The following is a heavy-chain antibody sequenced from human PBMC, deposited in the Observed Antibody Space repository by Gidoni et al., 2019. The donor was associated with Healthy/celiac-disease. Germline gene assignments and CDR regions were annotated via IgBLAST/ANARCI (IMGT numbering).Heavy chain of an antibody. Sequence: QVQLQESGPGLVKPSQTLSLTCTVSGGSISSGSYYWSWIRQPAGKGLEWIGRIYTSGSTNYNPSLKSRVTISVDTSKNQFSLKLSSVTAADTAVYYCARVRSFSDCSGGSCYSGAFDIWGQGTMVTVSS. CDR2: IYTSGST. D-gene: IGHD2-15*01. CDR1: GGSISSGSYY. J-gene: IGHJ3*02. V-gene: IGHV4-61*02. CDR3: ARVRSFSDCSGGSCYSGAFDI.